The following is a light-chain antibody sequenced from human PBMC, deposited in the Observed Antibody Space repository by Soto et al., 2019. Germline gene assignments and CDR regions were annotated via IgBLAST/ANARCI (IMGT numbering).Light chain of an antibody. CDR1: QSVGSY. CDR3: QQRSTWPPT. CDR2: DAS. V-gene: IGKV3-11*01. Sequence: EIVLTQSPATLSLSPGERATLSSRASQSVGSYLAWHQQKPGQAPRLLLYDASNRATGIPARFSGSGSGTDFTLTISSLEPEDFAVYYCQQRSTWPPTFGQGTRLEIK. J-gene: IGKJ5*01.